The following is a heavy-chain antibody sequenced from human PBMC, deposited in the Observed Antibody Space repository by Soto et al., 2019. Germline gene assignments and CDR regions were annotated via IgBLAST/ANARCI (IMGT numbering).Heavy chain of an antibody. V-gene: IGHV4-34*01. D-gene: IGHD1-1*01. CDR3: ASRTVTTYQGAVFDY. Sequence: QVQLQQWGAGLLKPSETLSLTCAVYGGSFSGYYWSWIRQPPGKGLEWIGEINHSGSTNYNPSLKSRVTISVDTSKNQFSLKLSSVTAADTAVYYCASRTVTTYQGAVFDYWGQGTLVTVSS. CDR2: INHSGST. CDR1: GGSFSGYY. J-gene: IGHJ4*02.